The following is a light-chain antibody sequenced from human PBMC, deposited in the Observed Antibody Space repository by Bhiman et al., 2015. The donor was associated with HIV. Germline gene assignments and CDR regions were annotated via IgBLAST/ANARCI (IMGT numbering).Light chain of an antibody. CDR3: SSYAGSNTPYV. J-gene: IGLJ1*01. CDR1: SSNIGADYR. V-gene: IGLV1-40*01. CDR2: GNN. Sequence: QPVLTQPPSVSGAPGQRVTISCIGSSSNIGADYRVHWYQQLPGTAPKLLIFGNNERPSGVPDRFSGSKSANTASLTVSGLLAEDEADYYCSSYAGSNTPYVFGTGTKVTV.